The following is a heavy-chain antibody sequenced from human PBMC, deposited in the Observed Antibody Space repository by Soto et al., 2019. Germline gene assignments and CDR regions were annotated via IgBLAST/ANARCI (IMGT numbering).Heavy chain of an antibody. CDR2: ISWNSGSI. D-gene: IGHD3-10*01. Sequence: GGSLRLSCAASGFTFDDYAMHWVRQAPGKGLEWVSGISWNSGSIGYADSVKGRFTISRDNAKNSLYLQMNSLRAEDTALYYCAKDRHDYYGSGSYYNYWGQGTLVTVSS. J-gene: IGHJ4*02. CDR3: AKDRHDYYGSGSYYNY. V-gene: IGHV3-9*01. CDR1: GFTFDDYA.